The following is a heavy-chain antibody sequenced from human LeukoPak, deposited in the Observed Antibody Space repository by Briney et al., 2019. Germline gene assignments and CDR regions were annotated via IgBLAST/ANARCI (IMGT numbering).Heavy chain of an antibody. V-gene: IGHV4-4*02. D-gene: IGHD6-13*01. J-gene: IGHJ4*02. Sequence: SETLSLTCAVSGGSISSNNWWSWVGQPPGKGLEWIGEIFHSGSTNYNPSLKSRVTISVDKSKNQFSLKLNSVTAADTAVYYCARAEPRGSVWYPYWGQGTLVTVSS. CDR2: IFHSGST. CDR3: ARAEPRGSVWYPY. CDR1: GGSISSNNW.